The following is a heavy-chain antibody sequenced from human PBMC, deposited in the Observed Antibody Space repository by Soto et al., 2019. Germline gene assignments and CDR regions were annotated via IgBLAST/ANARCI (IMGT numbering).Heavy chain of an antibody. J-gene: IGHJ4*02. V-gene: IGHV3-23*01. D-gene: IGHD1-7*01. CDR3: AKNQERELPRVIDF. CDR2: MSGSSSTT. CDR1: GLTFSNYA. Sequence: PGGSLRLSCATSGLTFSNYAMSWVRQAPGGGLEWVSSMSGSSSTTYYADSVRGRFTISRDRSKNTLYLQMSSLRAEDTALYYCAKNQERELPRVIDFWGQGTLVTLSS.